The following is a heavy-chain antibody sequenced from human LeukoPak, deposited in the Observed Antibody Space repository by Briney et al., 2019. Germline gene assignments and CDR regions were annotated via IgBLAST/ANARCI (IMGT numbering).Heavy chain of an antibody. CDR3: ARRTDIVATPFDY. J-gene: IGHJ4*02. Sequence: PSETLSLTCAVSGGSISSSNWWSWVRQPPGKGLEWIGEIYHSGSTNYNPSLKSRVTISVDKSKNQFSLKLSSVTAADTAVYYCARRTDIVATPFDYWGQGTLVTVSS. CDR2: IYHSGST. CDR1: GGSISSSNW. D-gene: IGHD5-12*01. V-gene: IGHV4-4*02.